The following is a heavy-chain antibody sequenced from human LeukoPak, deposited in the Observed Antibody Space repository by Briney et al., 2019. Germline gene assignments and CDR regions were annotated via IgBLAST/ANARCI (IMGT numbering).Heavy chain of an antibody. CDR3: AKSYDSSGYYFDY. Sequence: GRSLRLSCAASGFTFDDYAMHWVRQAPGKGLEWVAVISYDGSNKYYADSVKGRFTISRDNSKNTLYLQMNSLRAEDTAVYYCAKSYDSSGYYFDYWGQGTLVTVSS. V-gene: IGHV3-30*18. CDR1: GFTFDDYA. J-gene: IGHJ4*02. CDR2: ISYDGSNK. D-gene: IGHD3-22*01.